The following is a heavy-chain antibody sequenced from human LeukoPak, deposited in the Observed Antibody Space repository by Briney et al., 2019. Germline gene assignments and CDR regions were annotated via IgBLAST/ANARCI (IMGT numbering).Heavy chain of an antibody. J-gene: IGHJ6*02. V-gene: IGHV3-11*01. D-gene: IGHD1-26*01. CDR1: GFTFSDYY. CDR3: ATRGRSGYYYGMDV. CDR2: ISSTGGTI. Sequence: PGGSLRLSCAASGFTFSDYYMSWIRQAPGKGLEWVSYISSTGGTIYNADSVKGRFSISRDSAKNSLYLQMNSLRAEDSAVYYCATRGRSGYYYGMDVWGPGTTVTVSS.